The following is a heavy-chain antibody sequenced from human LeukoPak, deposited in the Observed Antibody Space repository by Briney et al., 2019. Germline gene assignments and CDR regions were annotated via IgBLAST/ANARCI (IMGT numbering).Heavy chain of an antibody. V-gene: IGHV4-61*02. Sequence: PSQTLSLTCTVSGGSISSGSCYWSWIRQPAGKGLEWIGRIYTSGSTDYNPSLKSRVTISVDTSKNQFSLKLSSVTAADTAVYYCARVSGSCLDYWGQGTLVTVSS. CDR1: GGSISSGSCY. CDR2: IYTSGST. CDR3: ARVSGSCLDY. D-gene: IGHD1-26*01. J-gene: IGHJ4*02.